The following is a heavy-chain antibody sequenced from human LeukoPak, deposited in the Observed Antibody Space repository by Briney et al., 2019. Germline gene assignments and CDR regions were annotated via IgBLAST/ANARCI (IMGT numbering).Heavy chain of an antibody. Sequence: SQTLSLTCAISGDSFSSNSAAWNWIRQSPSRGLEWLGRTYYRSKWYNDYAVSMKSRITINPDTSKNQFSLKLSSVTAADTAVYYCARSRYQWLVYYFDYWGQGTLVTVSS. CDR2: TYYRSKWYN. D-gene: IGHD6-19*01. V-gene: IGHV6-1*01. J-gene: IGHJ4*02. CDR3: ARSRYQWLVYYFDY. CDR1: GDSFSSNSAA.